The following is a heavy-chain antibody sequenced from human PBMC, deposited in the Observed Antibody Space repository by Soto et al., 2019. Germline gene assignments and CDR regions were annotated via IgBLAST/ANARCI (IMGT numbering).Heavy chain of an antibody. V-gene: IGHV3-30-3*01. CDR1: GFTFSSYA. J-gene: IGHJ5*02. D-gene: IGHD3-10*01. Sequence: QVQLVESGGGVVQPGRSLRLSCAASGFTFSSYAMHWVRQAPGKGLAWVAVISYDGSNKYYADPVKGRFTISRDNSKNTLYLQMNSLRAEDTAVYYCARVIGRVTMVRGVRFDPWGQGTLVTVSS. CDR2: ISYDGSNK. CDR3: ARVIGRVTMVRGVRFDP.